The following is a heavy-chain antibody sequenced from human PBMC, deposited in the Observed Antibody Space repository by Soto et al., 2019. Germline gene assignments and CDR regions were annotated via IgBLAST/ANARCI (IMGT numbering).Heavy chain of an antibody. Sequence: QVQLVQSGAEVKKPGASVKVSCKTSGYPFTSYGINWVRQAPGQGPEWMGWISAYNGKTSYTQKFQGRVTMTTDTSTSTAYMELRSLRSDDTAVYYGARDRLIAVTGLLNYWGQGSLVTVTS. CDR1: GYPFTSYG. V-gene: IGHV1-18*01. J-gene: IGHJ4*02. D-gene: IGHD6-19*01. CDR3: ARDRLIAVTGLLNY. CDR2: ISAYNGKT.